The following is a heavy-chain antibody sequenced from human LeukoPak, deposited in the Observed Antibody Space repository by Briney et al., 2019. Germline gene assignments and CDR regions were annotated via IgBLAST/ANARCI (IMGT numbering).Heavy chain of an antibody. J-gene: IGHJ4*02. Sequence: SETLSLTCAVYGGSFSGYYWSWIRQPPGKGLEWIGEINHSGSTNYNPSLKSRVTISVDTSKNQFSLKLSSVTAADTAVYYCASEHMVRGVGGENYWSQGTLVTVSS. CDR1: GGSFSGYY. D-gene: IGHD3-10*01. CDR3: ASEHMVRGVGGENY. V-gene: IGHV4-34*01. CDR2: INHSGST.